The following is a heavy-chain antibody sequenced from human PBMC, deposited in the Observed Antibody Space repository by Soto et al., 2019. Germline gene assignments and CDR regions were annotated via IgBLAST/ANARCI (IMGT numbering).Heavy chain of an antibody. CDR1: GGSISSYY. CDR3: AMRYGWAFDI. J-gene: IGHJ3*02. V-gene: IGHV4-59*08. Sequence: QVQLQESGPGLVKPSETLSLPCSVSGGSISSYYWSWIRQPPGKGLEWIGYIYDSGSTNYNPSLKIRVTISVDTSKNQFSLKLSSVTAAETAVYYCAMRYGWAFDIWGQGTMVTVSS. CDR2: IYDSGST. D-gene: IGHD3-16*01.